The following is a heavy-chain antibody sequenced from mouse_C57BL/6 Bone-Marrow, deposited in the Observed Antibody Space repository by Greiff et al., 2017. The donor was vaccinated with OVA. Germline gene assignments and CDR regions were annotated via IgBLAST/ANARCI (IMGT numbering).Heavy chain of an antibody. CDR2: IYPGSGST. J-gene: IGHJ3*01. Sequence: QVQLKQPGAELVKPGASVKMSCKASGYTFTSYWITWVKQRPGQGLEWIGDIYPGSGSTNYNEKFKSKATLTVDTSSSTAYMQLSSLTSEDSAVYYCARWAYYSNYGVAWFAYWGQGTLVTVSA. CDR3: ARWAYYSNYGVAWFAY. V-gene: IGHV1-55*01. CDR1: GYTFTSYW. D-gene: IGHD2-5*01.